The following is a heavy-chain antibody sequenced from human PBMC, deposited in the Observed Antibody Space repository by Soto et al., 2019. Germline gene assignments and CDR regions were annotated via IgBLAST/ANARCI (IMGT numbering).Heavy chain of an antibody. D-gene: IGHD5-12*01. CDR3: ARDVEGYSGYGAYYYGMDV. CDR1: GFTFSSYS. V-gene: IGHV3-21*01. Sequence: EVQLVESGGGLVKPGGSLRPSCAASGFTFSSYSMNWVRQAPGKGLEWVSSISSSSSYIYYADSVKGRFTISRDNAKNSLYLQMKRLRAEDTAVYYCARDVEGYSGYGAYYYGMDVWGQGTTVTVSS. J-gene: IGHJ6*02. CDR2: ISSSSSYI.